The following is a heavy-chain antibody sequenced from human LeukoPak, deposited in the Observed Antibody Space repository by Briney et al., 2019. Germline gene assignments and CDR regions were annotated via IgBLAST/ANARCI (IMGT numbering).Heavy chain of an antibody. CDR2: IYRSGST. Sequence: SETLSLTCAVSRGSISSNTWWSWVRQPPGKGLEWIGEIYRSGSTHYNPSLKSRVTISVDKTKNQFSLKLSSVTAADTAVYYCARGAIVVGGVDAFDIWAKGQWSPSLQ. CDR3: ARGAIVVGGVDAFDI. D-gene: IGHD2-21*01. V-gene: IGHV4-4*02. J-gene: IGHJ3*02. CDR1: RGSISSNTW.